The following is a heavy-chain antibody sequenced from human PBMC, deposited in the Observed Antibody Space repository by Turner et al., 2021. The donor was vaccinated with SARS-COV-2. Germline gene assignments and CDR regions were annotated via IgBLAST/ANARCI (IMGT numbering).Heavy chain of an antibody. CDR3: EKDRRSSYGDYASALDI. D-gene: IGHD4-17*01. CDR1: GFTFDDYA. V-gene: IGHV3-9*01. CDR2: ISWNSGSI. J-gene: IGHJ3*02. Sequence: EVQLVESGGGLVQPGRSLRLSLAAPGFTFDDYAMHWVRQRPGKGLEWGSGISWNSGSIGYADSVKGRFAISRDNAKNSMYLQMNRLRAEETALYYCEKDRRSSYGDYASALDIWGQGTMVTVSS.